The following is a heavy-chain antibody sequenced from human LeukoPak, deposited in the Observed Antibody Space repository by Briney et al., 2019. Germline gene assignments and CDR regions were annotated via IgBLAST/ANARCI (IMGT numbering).Heavy chain of an antibody. CDR3: ARGHWWYYDSSGYASWFDP. CDR1: GGAIISSSYY. Sequence: PSETLSLTCTVSGGAIISSSYYWTWIRQPPGKGLEWIGEINHSGSTNYNPSLKSRVTISVDTSKNQFSLKLSSVTAADTAVYYCARGHWWYYDSSGYASWFDPWGQGTLVTVSS. D-gene: IGHD3-22*01. CDR2: INHSGST. J-gene: IGHJ5*02. V-gene: IGHV4-39*07.